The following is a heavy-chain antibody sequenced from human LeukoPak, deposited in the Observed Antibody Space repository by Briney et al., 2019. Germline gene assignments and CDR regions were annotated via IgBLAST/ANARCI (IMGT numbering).Heavy chain of an antibody. CDR1: GGSISSGSYY. D-gene: IGHD5-18*01. Sequence: SQTLSLTCTVSGGSISSGSYYWSWIRQPAGKGLEWIGRIYTSGSTNYNPSLKSRVTISVDTSKNQFSLKLSSVTAADTAVYYCAREMGYSYGYDYWGQGTLVTVSS. CDR3: AREMGYSYGYDY. CDR2: IYTSGST. V-gene: IGHV4-61*02. J-gene: IGHJ4*02.